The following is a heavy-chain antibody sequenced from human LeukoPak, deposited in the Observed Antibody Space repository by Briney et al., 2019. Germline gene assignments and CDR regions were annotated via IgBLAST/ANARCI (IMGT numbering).Heavy chain of an antibody. CDR1: GFSFRTNA. Sequence: GGSLRLSCAASGFSFRTNAMTWVRQAPGKGLEWVSVIYSGGSTYYADSVKGRFTISRDNSKNTLYLQMNSLRAEDTAVYYCARDRLPSYSSGWYYYYGMDVWGQGTTVTVSS. CDR2: IYSGGST. V-gene: IGHV3-53*01. J-gene: IGHJ6*02. CDR3: ARDRLPSYSSGWYYYYGMDV. D-gene: IGHD6-19*01.